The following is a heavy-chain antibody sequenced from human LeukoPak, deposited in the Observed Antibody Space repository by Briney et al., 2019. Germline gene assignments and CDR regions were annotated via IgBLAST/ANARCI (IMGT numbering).Heavy chain of an antibody. J-gene: IGHJ6*02. CDR3: ARVGAAIVRDYYYGMDV. CDR1: GGSISSYY. Sequence: SETLSLTCTVSGGSISSYYWSWIRQPPGKGLEWIGYIYYSGSTNYNPSLKSRVTISVGTSKNQFSLKLSSVTAADTAVYYCARVGAAIVRDYYYGMDVWGQGTTVTVSS. D-gene: IGHD2-2*01. CDR2: IYYSGST. V-gene: IGHV4-59*01.